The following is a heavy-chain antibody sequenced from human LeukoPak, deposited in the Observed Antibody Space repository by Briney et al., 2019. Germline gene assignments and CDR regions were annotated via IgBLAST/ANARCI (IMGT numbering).Heavy chain of an antibody. D-gene: IGHD3-10*01. CDR1: GFTFSSYA. CDR2: ISGSGGST. Sequence: PGGSLRLSCAASGFTFSSYAMSWVRQAPGKGLEWVSAISGSGGSTYYADSVKGRFTISRDNSKNTLYLQINSLRAEDTAVYYCANLLLWFGELSPDPFDYWGQGTLVTVSS. CDR3: ANLLLWFGELSPDPFDY. V-gene: IGHV3-23*01. J-gene: IGHJ4*02.